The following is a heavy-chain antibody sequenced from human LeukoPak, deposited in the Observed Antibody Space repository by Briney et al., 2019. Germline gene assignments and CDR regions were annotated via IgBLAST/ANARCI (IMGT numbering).Heavy chain of an antibody. Sequence: GESLKISCKASGNNFNFKWIAWVRQMPGKGLEWMGIIYPGDSDTRYSPSFQGQVTISADKSISTAYLQWSSLKASDTAMYYCARGVNNWFDPWGQGTLVTVSS. J-gene: IGHJ5*02. V-gene: IGHV5-51*01. CDR1: GNNFNFKW. CDR3: ARGVNNWFDP. D-gene: IGHD3-22*01. CDR2: IYPGDSDT.